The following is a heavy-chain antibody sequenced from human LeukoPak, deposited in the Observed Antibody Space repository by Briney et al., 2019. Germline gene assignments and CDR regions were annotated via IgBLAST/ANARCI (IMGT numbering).Heavy chain of an antibody. CDR2: ISAYNGNT. Sequence: ASVKVSCKASGYTFTSYGISWVRQAPGQGLEWMGWISAYNGNTNYAQKLQGRVTMTTDTSTSTAYMELRSLRSDDTAVYYCARDENYYDSSGYGYWGQGTLVTVSP. V-gene: IGHV1-18*01. CDR3: ARDENYYDSSGYGY. CDR1: GYTFTSYG. J-gene: IGHJ4*02. D-gene: IGHD3-22*01.